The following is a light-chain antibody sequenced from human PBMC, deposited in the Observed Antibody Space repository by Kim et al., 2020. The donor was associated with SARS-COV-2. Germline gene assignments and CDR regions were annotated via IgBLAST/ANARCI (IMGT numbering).Light chain of an antibody. Sequence: SVENACTGTSRDVCRYNYVSWYQHHPGKAPKLILYDVTKRPTGVPDRFSCSKSGNTASLAFSGLQAEDEADYSCSSYAGRNDLVFGGGTQLTVL. CDR3: SSYAGRNDLV. V-gene: IGLV2-8*01. J-gene: IGLJ2*01. CDR1: SRDVCRYNY. CDR2: DVT.